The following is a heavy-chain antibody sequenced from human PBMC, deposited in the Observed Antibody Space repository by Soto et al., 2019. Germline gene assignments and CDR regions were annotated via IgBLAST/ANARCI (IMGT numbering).Heavy chain of an antibody. V-gene: IGHV2-5*02. CDR3: VHSRCGGDCLRFYSSHYYYGMDV. Sequence: QITLKESGPTLVKPTQTLTLTCTFSGFSLNTGGLGVGWIRQPPGKALEWLALIYWDGDKRYSPSLQSRLSITKDTSNNQVVLTMTNMDPVDTATYYCVHSRCGGDCLRFYSSHYYYGMDVWGQGTTVTVSS. CDR1: GFSLNTGGLG. J-gene: IGHJ6*02. CDR2: IYWDGDK. D-gene: IGHD2-21*02.